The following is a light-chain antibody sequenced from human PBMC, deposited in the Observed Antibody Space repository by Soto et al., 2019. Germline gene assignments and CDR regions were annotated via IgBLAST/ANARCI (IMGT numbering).Light chain of an antibody. Sequence: EIVLTQSPGTLSLSPGERATLSCRASQSVRSNYLAWYQRKPGQAPRLLIYGASTRATGIPDRFSGTGSGTDFTLPISRLEPEDVAVYCCQQYGGSPYTFGQGTKLEIK. CDR1: QSVRSNY. CDR2: GAS. CDR3: QQYGGSPYT. J-gene: IGKJ2*01. V-gene: IGKV3-20*01.